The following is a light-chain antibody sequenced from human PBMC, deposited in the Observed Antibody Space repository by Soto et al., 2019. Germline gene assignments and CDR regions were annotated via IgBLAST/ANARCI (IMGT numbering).Light chain of an antibody. J-gene: IGKJ5*01. CDR2: GTS. CDR3: QQYGNSPIT. Sequence: VLTPSQGTLSLSRGERATLSCRASERIYSAYLGWYQQKPGQAPRLLIYGTSSRATDIPDRFSGSGSGTDFTLTISRLEPEDFAVYYCQQYGNSPITFGQGTRLE. V-gene: IGKV3-20*01. CDR1: ERIYSAY.